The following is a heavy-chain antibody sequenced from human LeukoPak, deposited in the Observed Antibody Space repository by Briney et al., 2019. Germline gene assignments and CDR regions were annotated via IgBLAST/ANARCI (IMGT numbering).Heavy chain of an antibody. CDR1: GDSISNFY. D-gene: IGHD4-17*01. J-gene: IGHJ4*02. V-gene: IGHV4-59*01. CDR3: ARLRSGGYFEY. CDR2: VYDSGSG. Sequence: SETLSLTCTVSGDSISNFYWSWIRQPPGKGLDWIGYVYDSGSGKYKPSLNSRVTISIDTSKNQFSLKLNSVTAADTAVYYCARLRSGGYFEYWGQGTLVTVSS.